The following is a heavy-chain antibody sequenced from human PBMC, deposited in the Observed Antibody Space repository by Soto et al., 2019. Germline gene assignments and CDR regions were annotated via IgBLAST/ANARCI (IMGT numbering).Heavy chain of an antibody. CDR1: GFTFSSYG. J-gene: IGHJ4*02. V-gene: IGHV3-30*03. CDR3: GRSPYSGSYLAYCDY. CDR2: ISYDGSNK. Sequence: QVQLVESGGGVVQPGRSLRLSCAASGFTFSSYGMHWVRQAPGKGLEWVAVISYDGSNKYYADSVKGRVTISRDNSKNSLYLQMKSLRAEDTAVYYCGRSPYSGSYLAYCDYWGQGTLGTVSS. D-gene: IGHD1-26*01.